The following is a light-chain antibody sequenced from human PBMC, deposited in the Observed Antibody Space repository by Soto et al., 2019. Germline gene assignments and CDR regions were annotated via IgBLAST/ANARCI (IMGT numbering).Light chain of an antibody. Sequence: QSVLTQPPSVSGAPGQRVTISCTGSSSNIGAGYDVHWYQQLPGTAPKLLIYGNSNRPSGVRDRLSGSKSGTSASLAITGLQDEDEADYYCQSYDSSLSVVFGGGTKLTVL. V-gene: IGLV1-40*01. CDR1: SSNIGAGYD. CDR3: QSYDSSLSVV. CDR2: GNS. J-gene: IGLJ2*01.